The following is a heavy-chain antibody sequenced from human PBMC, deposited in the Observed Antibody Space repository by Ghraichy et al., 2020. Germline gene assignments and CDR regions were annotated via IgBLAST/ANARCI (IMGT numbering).Heavy chain of an antibody. V-gene: IGHV4-59*01. CDR1: GGSISSYY. D-gene: IGHD3-9*01. J-gene: IGHJ4*02. CDR2: IYDSGST. Sequence: SETLSLTCTVSGGSISSYYWSWIRQPLGKGLEWIGYIYDSGSTNYNPSHKSRVTISVDTSKNQFSLKLSSVTATDTAVYYCAKESYDILTGYSIDYWGQGTLVTVSS. CDR3: AKESYDILTGYSIDY.